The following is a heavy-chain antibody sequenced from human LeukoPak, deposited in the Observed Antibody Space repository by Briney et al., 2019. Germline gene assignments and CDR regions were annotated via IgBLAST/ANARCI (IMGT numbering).Heavy chain of an antibody. CDR2: INPSGDSA. Sequence: ASVKVSCKASGYSFTSHYMHWVRQAAGQGLEWMGIINPSGDSASYAQKFQGRVTMTRDTSTSTVYMELSSLRSEDTAVYYCARGGSRNCDCWGQGTLVTVPS. CDR1: GYSFTSHY. CDR3: ARGGSRNCDC. V-gene: IGHV1-46*01. J-gene: IGHJ4*02. D-gene: IGHD2-15*01.